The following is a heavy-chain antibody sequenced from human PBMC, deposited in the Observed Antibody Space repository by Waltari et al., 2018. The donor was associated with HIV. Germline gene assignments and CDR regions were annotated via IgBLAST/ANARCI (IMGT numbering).Heavy chain of an antibody. Sequence: EVQLVESGGRLVQPGGSLRLSCAASGFTFSGYWMSWVRHPPGRGLEWGASIKQDGSEKYYVDSVRGRFSISRDNAKNSLYLQMNSVRPEDTALYYCARDFAGAGDNSWGQGTLVTVSS. CDR2: IKQDGSEK. D-gene: IGHD2-21*01. J-gene: IGHJ5*02. CDR3: ARDFAGAGDNS. CDR1: GFTFSGYW. V-gene: IGHV3-7*01.